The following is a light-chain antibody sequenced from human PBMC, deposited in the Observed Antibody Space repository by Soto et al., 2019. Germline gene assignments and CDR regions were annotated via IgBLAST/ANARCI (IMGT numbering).Light chain of an antibody. V-gene: IGKV1-13*02. J-gene: IGKJ2*01. CDR3: QQFTRYPRT. CDR1: QGISSA. CDR2: DAS. Sequence: AIQLTQSPSPLSASVVARVTITCRASQGISSALAWYQQKPGKAPKLLIYDASSLEIGVPSRFSGSGSGKDFALTIRSLQSLDFATYYCQQFTRYPRTFGQGTKLEIK.